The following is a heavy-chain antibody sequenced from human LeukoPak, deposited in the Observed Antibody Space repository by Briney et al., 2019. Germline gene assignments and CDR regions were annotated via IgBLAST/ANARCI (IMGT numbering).Heavy chain of an antibody. CDR2: IYYSGST. V-gene: IGHV4-59*01. CDR1: GGSISSYY. J-gene: IGHJ5*02. CDR3: ARARGYCSSTSCYRWFDP. Sequence: SETLSLTCTVSGGSISSYYWSWIRQPPGKGLEWIGYIYYSGSTNYNPSLKSRVTTSVDTSKNQFSLKLSSVTAADTAVYYCARARGYCSSTSCYRWFDPWGQGTLVTVSS. D-gene: IGHD2-2*01.